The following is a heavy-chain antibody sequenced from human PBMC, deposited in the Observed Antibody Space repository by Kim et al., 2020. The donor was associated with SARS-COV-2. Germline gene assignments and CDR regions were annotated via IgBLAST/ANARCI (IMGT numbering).Heavy chain of an antibody. D-gene: IGHD3-10*01. CDR1: GYTFTSYG. J-gene: IGHJ3*02. CDR2: ISAYNGNT. V-gene: IGHV1-18*01. CDR3: ARAWDGYGSGSYYPRGAFDI. Sequence: ASVKVSCKASGYTFTSYGISWVRQAPGQGLEWMGWISAYNGNTNYAQKLQGRVTMTTDTSTSTAYMELRSLRSDDTAVYYCARAWDGYGSGSYYPRGAFDIWGQGTMVTVSS.